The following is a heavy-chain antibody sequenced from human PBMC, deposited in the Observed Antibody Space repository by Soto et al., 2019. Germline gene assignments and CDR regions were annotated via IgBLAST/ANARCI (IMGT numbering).Heavy chain of an antibody. CDR2: ISGSGGST. CDR1: GFTFSSYA. Sequence: EVQLLESGGGLVQPGGSLRLSCAASGFTFSSYAMSWVLQAPGKGLEWVSTISGSGGSTYYADSVKGRFTISRDNSKNTLYLQMNSLRAEDTAVYYCAKDQDYYGSGSYWAYGMDVWGQGTTVTVSS. J-gene: IGHJ6*02. CDR3: AKDQDYYGSGSYWAYGMDV. D-gene: IGHD3-10*01. V-gene: IGHV3-23*01.